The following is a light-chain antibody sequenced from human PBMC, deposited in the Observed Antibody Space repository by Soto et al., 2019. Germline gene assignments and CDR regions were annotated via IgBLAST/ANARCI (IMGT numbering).Light chain of an antibody. Sequence: EIVLTQSPGTLSLSPGERATLSCRASQSVSSSYLAWYQQKPGQAPRLLIYGASSRATGIPDRFSGSGSGTDFPLTISRLEPEDFPVYYCQQYGSSPRTFGQGTKLEIK. CDR3: QQYGSSPRT. CDR2: GAS. J-gene: IGKJ2*01. CDR1: QSVSSSY. V-gene: IGKV3-20*01.